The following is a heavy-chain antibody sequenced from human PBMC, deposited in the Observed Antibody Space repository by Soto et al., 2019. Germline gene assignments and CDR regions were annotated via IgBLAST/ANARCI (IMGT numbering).Heavy chain of an antibody. Sequence: GESLKISCKGSGYSFTSYWIGWVRQMPGKGMEWMGIIYPGDSDTRYSPSFQGQVTISADQSISTDYLPSSSLKASDTAMYYCARSTNRYDSIGYYAEFFQLWGQGTLVTVSS. D-gene: IGHD3-22*01. CDR1: GYSFTSYW. CDR2: IYPGDSDT. CDR3: ARSTNRYDSIGYYAEFFQL. J-gene: IGHJ1*01. V-gene: IGHV5-51*01.